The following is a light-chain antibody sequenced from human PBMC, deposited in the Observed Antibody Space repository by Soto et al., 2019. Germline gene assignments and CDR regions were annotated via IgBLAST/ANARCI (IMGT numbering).Light chain of an antibody. CDR2: GAS. Sequence: ELVLTQSPGTLSLSPGERATLSCRASQSLSSRNLAWYQQKPGQAPRLLIYGASNRATGIPDRFSGSGSGTDFTLTISRLEPEDFAVYYCQQYAGSPPWTFGQGTKVDI. V-gene: IGKV3-20*01. CDR3: QQYAGSPPWT. J-gene: IGKJ1*01. CDR1: QSLSSRN.